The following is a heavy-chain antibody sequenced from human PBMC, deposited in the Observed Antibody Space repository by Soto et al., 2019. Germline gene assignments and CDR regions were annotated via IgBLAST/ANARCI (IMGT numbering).Heavy chain of an antibody. Sequence: QTGGSLRLSCAASGFTFSSYGMHWVRQAPGKGLEWVAVISYDGSNKYYADSVKGRFTISRDNSKNTLYLQMNSLRAEDTAVYYCAKDLLGAFDIWGQGTMVTVSS. J-gene: IGHJ3*02. CDR2: ISYDGSNK. V-gene: IGHV3-30*18. CDR3: AKDLLGAFDI. CDR1: GFTFSSYG.